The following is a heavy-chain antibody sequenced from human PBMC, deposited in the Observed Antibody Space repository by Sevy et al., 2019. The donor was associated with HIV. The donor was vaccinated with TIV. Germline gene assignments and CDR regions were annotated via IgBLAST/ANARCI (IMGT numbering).Heavy chain of an antibody. CDR3: ATSRSGNFDSRGYYIY. CDR1: GYSFTSHW. J-gene: IGHJ4*02. Sequence: GESLKISCQGSGYSFTSHWIGWVRHMPGKGLEWMGIIYPEDSETRDSPSFQGQVTFSADKSISTAYLQWSSLKASDTAMYYCATSRSGNFDSRGYYIYWGQGTLVTVSS. CDR2: IYPEDSET. V-gene: IGHV5-51*01. D-gene: IGHD3-22*01.